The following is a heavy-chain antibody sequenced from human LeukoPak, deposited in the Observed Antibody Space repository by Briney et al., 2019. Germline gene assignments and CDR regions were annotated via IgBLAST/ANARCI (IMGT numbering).Heavy chain of an antibody. CDR2: ISSTSAYI. Sequence: GGSLRLSCAASGFRFSDYYMSWIRQAPGKGLEWVSSISSTSAYIYYAESVKGRFSISRDNVDDVVHLQMSSLTNEDTAVYYCARVAVAGPTGWFDSWGQGTLVTVSS. V-gene: IGHV3-11*06. CDR3: ARVAVAGPTGWFDS. CDR1: GFRFSDYY. J-gene: IGHJ5*01. D-gene: IGHD6-19*01.